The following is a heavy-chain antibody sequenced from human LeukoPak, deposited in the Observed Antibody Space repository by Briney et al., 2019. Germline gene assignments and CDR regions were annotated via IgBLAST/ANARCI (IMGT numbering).Heavy chain of an antibody. J-gene: IGHJ6*02. D-gene: IGHD5-12*01. Sequence: GESLKISCKGSGYSFTTYWIAWVRRMPGKGLEWMGIIYPGDSDTSYSPSFQGQVTITADKSVSTAYLQWSSLKASDTAMYYCARRLVQYYGMDVWGQGTTVTVSS. CDR1: GYSFTTYW. V-gene: IGHV5-51*01. CDR3: ARRLVQYYGMDV. CDR2: IYPGDSDT.